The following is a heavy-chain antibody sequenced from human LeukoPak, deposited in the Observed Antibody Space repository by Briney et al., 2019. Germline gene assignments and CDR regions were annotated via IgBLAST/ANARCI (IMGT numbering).Heavy chain of an antibody. CDR2: IIPIFGTA. J-gene: IGHJ3*02. V-gene: IGHV1-69*05. CDR3: ARGSSRSPRDAFDI. Sequence: SVKVSCKASGGTFSGYAISWVRQAPGQGLEWMGGIIPIFGTANYAQKFQGRVTMTRDMSTSTVYMELSSLKSEDTAVYYCARGSSRSPRDAFDIWGQGTMVTVSS. CDR1: GGTFSGYA.